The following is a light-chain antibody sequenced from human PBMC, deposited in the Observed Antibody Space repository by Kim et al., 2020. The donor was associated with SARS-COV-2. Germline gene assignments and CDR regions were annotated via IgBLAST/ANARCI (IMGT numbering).Light chain of an antibody. J-gene: IGLJ2*01. Sequence: QSALTQPASVSGSPGQSITISCTGTSSDVGGYNFVSWYQQRPGQAPKLMTYDVTNRPSGVSNRFSGSKSGNTASLTISGLQADDEADYYCISYTSSNTLVFGGGTQLTVL. CDR2: DVT. V-gene: IGLV2-14*03. CDR1: SSDVGGYNF. CDR3: ISYTSSNTLV.